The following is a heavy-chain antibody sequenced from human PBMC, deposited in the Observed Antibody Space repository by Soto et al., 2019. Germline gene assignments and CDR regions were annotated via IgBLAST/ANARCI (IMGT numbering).Heavy chain of an antibody. D-gene: IGHD3-9*01. V-gene: IGHV3-23*01. J-gene: IGHJ4*02. Sequence: GGSLGLSCVASGFTFSNYAMNWVRQAPGKGLEWVSVISGSGSNTYYADSVRGRFTISRDNSKKMVYLQMNSLRAEDTAIYYCAKGLSPSYYDILTGPDFWGQGTLVTV. CDR2: ISGSGSNT. CDR1: GFTFSNYA. CDR3: AKGLSPSYYDILTGPDF.